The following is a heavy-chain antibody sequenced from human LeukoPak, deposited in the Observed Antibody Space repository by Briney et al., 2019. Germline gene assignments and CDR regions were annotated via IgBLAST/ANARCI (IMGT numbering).Heavy chain of an antibody. J-gene: IGHJ3*02. CDR2: IYYSGST. CDR3: ARGYHYDSSGYHDGFDI. D-gene: IGHD3-22*01. V-gene: IGHV4-59*12. CDR1: GGFISTYY. Sequence: SETLSLTCTVSGGFISTYYWSWIRQPPGKGLEWIGYIYYSGSTTYSPSLKSRVTISVDTSKNQFSLKLSSVTAADTAVYYCARGYHYDSSGYHDGFDIWGQGTMVTVSS.